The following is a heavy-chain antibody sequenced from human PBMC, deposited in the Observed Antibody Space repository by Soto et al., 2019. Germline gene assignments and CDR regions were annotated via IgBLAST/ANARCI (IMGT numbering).Heavy chain of an antibody. Sequence: SETLSLTCTVSGGSISSYYWSWIRQPPGKGLEWIGYIYYSGSTNYNPSLKSRVTISVDTSKNQFSLKLSSVTAADTAVYYCARGLGYCSGGSCYTENNYMDVWGKGTTVTVSS. CDR1: GGSISSYY. J-gene: IGHJ6*03. V-gene: IGHV4-59*01. D-gene: IGHD2-15*01. CDR3: ARGLGYCSGGSCYTENNYMDV. CDR2: IYYSGST.